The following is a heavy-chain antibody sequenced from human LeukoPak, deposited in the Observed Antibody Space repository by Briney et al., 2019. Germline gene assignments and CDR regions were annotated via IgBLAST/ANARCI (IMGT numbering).Heavy chain of an antibody. CDR2: ISWNSGSI. CDR3: AKDISGYYDSSGIDY. D-gene: IGHD3-22*01. J-gene: IGHJ4*02. CDR1: GFTFDDYA. V-gene: IGHV3-9*01. Sequence: GRSLRLSCAASGFTFDDYAMHWVRQAPGKGLEWVSGISWNSGSIGYADSVKDRFTISRDNAKNSLYLQMNSLRAEDTALYYCAKDISGYYDSSGIDYWGQGTLVTVSS.